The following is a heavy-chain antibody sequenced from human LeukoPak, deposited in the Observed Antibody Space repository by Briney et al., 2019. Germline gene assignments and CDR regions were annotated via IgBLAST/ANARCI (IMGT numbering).Heavy chain of an antibody. J-gene: IGHJ5*02. D-gene: IGHD6-13*01. CDR1: GYIFTGYY. Sequence: ASVRVSCKASGYIFTGYYMHWVRQAPGQGLEWMGWINPNSGDTNYAQKFQGRVTMTRDMSVSTAYMEVSSLRSDDTAVYYCARGAAAGSNWFDPWGQGTLVTGSS. CDR2: INPNSGDT. V-gene: IGHV1-2*02. CDR3: ARGAAAGSNWFDP.